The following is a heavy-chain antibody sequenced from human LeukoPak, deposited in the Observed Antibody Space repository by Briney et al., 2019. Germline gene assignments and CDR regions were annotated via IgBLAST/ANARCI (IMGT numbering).Heavy chain of an antibody. CDR1: GGSFSGYY. CDR2: INHSGST. V-gene: IGHV4-34*01. J-gene: IGHJ5*02. CDR3: ARGGGEPLYCSGGSCYRPYNWFDP. D-gene: IGHD2-15*01. Sequence: SETLSLTCAVYGGSFSGYYWSWIRQPPGKGLEWIGEINHSGSTNYNPSLKSRVTISVDTSKNQFSLKLSSVTAADTAVYYCARGGGEPLYCSGGSCYRPYNWFDPWGQGTLVTVSS.